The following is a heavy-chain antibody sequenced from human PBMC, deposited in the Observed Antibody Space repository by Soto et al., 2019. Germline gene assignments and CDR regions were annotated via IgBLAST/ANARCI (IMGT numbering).Heavy chain of an antibody. Sequence: GGSLRLSCAASGFTFSSYSMNWVRQAPGKGLEWVSYISSSSGTIYYADSVKGRFTISRDIARNSLYLQMNSLRAEDTAVYYCARDAPPDDYWRQGTLVTVSS. CDR1: GFTFSSYS. J-gene: IGHJ4*02. CDR3: ARDAPPDDY. V-gene: IGHV3-48*01. CDR2: ISSSSGTI.